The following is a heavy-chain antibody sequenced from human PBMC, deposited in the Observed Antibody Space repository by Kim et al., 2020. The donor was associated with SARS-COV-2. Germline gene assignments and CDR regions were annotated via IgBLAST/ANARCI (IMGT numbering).Heavy chain of an antibody. Sequence: GGSLRLSCGAYGFAFSTYPMKWVRQAPGKGLEWVTSMGSSSNYRYYAESVEGRFTISRDNANNSLYLQMTSLRVDDTAVYYCARDGGYAFWCQGTLVTVS. D-gene: IGHD5-12*01. CDR3: ARDGGYAF. CDR1: GFAFSTYP. J-gene: IGHJ1*01. V-gene: IGHV3-21*01. CDR2: MGSSSNYR.